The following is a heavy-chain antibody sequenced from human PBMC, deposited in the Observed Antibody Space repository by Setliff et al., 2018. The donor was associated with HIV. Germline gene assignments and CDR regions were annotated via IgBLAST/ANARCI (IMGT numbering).Heavy chain of an antibody. J-gene: IGHJ5*02. CDR3: ASLYGSGSYYSPYNWFDP. D-gene: IGHD3-10*01. V-gene: IGHV5-51*01. CDR1: GYSFTSYW. Sequence: GESLTISCKGSGYSFTSYWIGWVRQMPGKGLEWMGIIYPGDSDTRYSPSFQGQVTISADKSISTAYLQWSSLKASDTAMYYCASLYGSGSYYSPYNWFDPWGQGTLVTVSS. CDR2: IYPGDSDT.